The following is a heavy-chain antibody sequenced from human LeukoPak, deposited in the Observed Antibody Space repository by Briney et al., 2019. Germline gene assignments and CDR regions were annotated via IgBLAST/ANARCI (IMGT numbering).Heavy chain of an antibody. Sequence: QAGGSLRLSCAASGFTFSSYWMSWVRQAPGKGLEWVANIKQDGSEKYYVDSVKGRFTISRDNAKNSLYLQMNSLRAEGTAVYYCARDSGVLRYFDWLLQHDAFDIWGQGTMVTVSS. D-gene: IGHD3-9*01. CDR2: IKQDGSEK. CDR1: GFTFSSYW. CDR3: ARDSGVLRYFDWLLQHDAFDI. J-gene: IGHJ3*02. V-gene: IGHV3-7*01.